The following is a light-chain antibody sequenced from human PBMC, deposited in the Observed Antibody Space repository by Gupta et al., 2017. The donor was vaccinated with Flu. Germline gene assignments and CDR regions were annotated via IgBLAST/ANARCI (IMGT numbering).Light chain of an antibody. Sequence: EIVLTQSPGTLSLSPGERATLSCRASQSVSSSYLAWYQQKPGQAPRPLIYGASSRATGIPDRFSGSGSGTDXTLTISXREQEDFAVYYCQQYGSSPLYIFGXGTKLEIK. CDR3: QQYGSSPLYI. J-gene: IGKJ2*01. V-gene: IGKV3-20*01. CDR2: GAS. CDR1: QSVSSSY.